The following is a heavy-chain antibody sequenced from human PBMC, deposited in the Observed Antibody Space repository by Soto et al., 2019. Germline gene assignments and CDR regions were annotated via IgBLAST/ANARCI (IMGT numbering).Heavy chain of an antibody. D-gene: IGHD2-15*01. CDR3: AKDRSGGASDY. CDR2: ISYDGSNK. V-gene: IGHV3-30*18. Sequence: QPGGSLRLSCAASGFTFSSYGMHWVRQAPGKGLEWVAVISYDGSNKYYADSVKGRFTISRDNSKNTLYLQMNSLRAEDTAVYYCAKDRSGGASDYWGQGTLVTVSS. CDR1: GFTFSSYG. J-gene: IGHJ4*02.